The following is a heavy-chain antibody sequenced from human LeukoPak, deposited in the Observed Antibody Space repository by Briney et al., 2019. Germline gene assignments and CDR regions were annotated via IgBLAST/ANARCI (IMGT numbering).Heavy chain of an antibody. CDR1: GYSISSGYY. V-gene: IGHV4-38-2*01. CDR2: IYHSGST. CDR3: ARCPLGSGSYYNRARKYFDY. J-gene: IGHJ4*02. D-gene: IGHD3-10*01. Sequence: PSETLSLTCSFSGYSISSGYYWGWIRQPPGQGLEWIGNIYHSGSTNYNPSLKSRVTISVDTSKNQFSLKLSSVTAADTAVYYCARCPLGSGSYYNRARKYFDYWGQGTLVTVSS.